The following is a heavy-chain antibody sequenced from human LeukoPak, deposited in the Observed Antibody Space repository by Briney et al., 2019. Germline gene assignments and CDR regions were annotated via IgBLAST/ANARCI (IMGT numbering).Heavy chain of an antibody. D-gene: IGHD3-10*01. V-gene: IGHV3-7*03. CDR3: ARVSLWFGETQYYFDY. CDR1: GFTFSSYW. Sequence: QPGGSLRLSCAASGFTFSSYWMSWVRLAPGKGLEWVANIKQDGSEKYYVDSVKGRFTISRDNAKNSLYLQMNSLRAEDTAVYYCARVSLWFGETQYYFDYWGQGTLVTVSS. J-gene: IGHJ4*02. CDR2: IKQDGSEK.